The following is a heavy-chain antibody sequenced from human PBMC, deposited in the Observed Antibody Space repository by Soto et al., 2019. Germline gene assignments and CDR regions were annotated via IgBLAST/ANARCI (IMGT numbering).Heavy chain of an antibody. CDR1: GFTFSSYA. CDR2: ISGSGGST. CDR3: AKDGGWFGELLHQYYFDY. Sequence: HPGGSLRLSCAASGFTFSSYAMSWVRQAPGKGLEWVSAISGSGGSTYYADSVKGRFTISRDNSKNTLYLQMNSLRAEDTAVYYCAKDGGWFGELLHQYYFDYRGQGTLVTVSS. V-gene: IGHV3-23*01. J-gene: IGHJ4*02. D-gene: IGHD3-10*01.